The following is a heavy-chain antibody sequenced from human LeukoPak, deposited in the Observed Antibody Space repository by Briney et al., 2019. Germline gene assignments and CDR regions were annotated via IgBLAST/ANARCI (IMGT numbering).Heavy chain of an antibody. Sequence: SVKVSCKASGGTYSSYAISWVRQAPGQGLEWMGGIIPIFGTANYAQKFQGRVTITADKSTSTAYMELSSLRSEDTAVYYCAARFYDILTGNYYYGMDVWGKGTTVTVSS. CDR3: AARFYDILTGNYYYGMDV. J-gene: IGHJ6*04. V-gene: IGHV1-69*06. D-gene: IGHD3-9*01. CDR1: GGTYSSYA. CDR2: IIPIFGTA.